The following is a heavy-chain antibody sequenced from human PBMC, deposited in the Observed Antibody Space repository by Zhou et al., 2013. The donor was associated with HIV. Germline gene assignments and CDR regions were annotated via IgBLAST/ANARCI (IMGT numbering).Heavy chain of an antibody. D-gene: IGHD2-21*01. CDR2: INPFGGST. CDR3: ATYCGTRTCSDY. J-gene: IGHJ4*02. CDR1: GYTFTSYY. V-gene: IGHV1-46*01. Sequence: QVQLVQSGAEVQKPGASVKVSCKASGYTFTSYYLHWVRQAPGQGLEWMGIINPFGGSTSYAQKFQGRVTMTRDTSTSTVYMELSSLRFEDTAVYYCATYCGTRTCSDYWGQGTLVTVSS.